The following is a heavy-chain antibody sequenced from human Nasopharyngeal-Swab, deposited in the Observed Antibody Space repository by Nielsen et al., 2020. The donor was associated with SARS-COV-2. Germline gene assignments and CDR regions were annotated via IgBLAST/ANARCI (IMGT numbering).Heavy chain of an antibody. J-gene: IGHJ4*02. CDR1: GGSISAYH. V-gene: IGHV4-59*01. Sequence: SETLSLTCTVSGGSISAYHWSWIRQPPGKGLEWIGYIYYSGSTNYNPSLKSRVTISVDSSKNQFSLKLRSVTAADTAVYYCARGKAVTYDYWGQGTLVTVSS. CDR3: ARGKAVTYDY. D-gene: IGHD4-17*01. CDR2: IYYSGST.